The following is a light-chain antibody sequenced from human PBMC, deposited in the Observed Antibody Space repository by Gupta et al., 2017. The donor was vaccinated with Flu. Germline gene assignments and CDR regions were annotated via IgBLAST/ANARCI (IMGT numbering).Light chain of an antibody. CDR1: SSNIGNNY. Sequence: VSAAPGQKVTISCSGSSSNIGNNYVSWYQQLPGTAPKLLIYDNNKRPSGIPDRFSGSKSGTSATLGITGLQTGDEADYYCGTWDSSLSAGVFGGGTKLTVL. CDR2: DNN. J-gene: IGLJ3*02. CDR3: GTWDSSLSAGV. V-gene: IGLV1-51*01.